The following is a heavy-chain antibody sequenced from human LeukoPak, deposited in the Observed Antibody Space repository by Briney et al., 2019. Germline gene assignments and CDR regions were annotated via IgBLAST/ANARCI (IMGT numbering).Heavy chain of an antibody. Sequence: GGSLRLSCAASGFIFGSYAMSWVRQAPGKGLEWVSDTSNSGGTTNYADSVKGRFTISRDNSKNTLYLQMRSLRAEDTAVYYCAKERVTGFGVITYYFDYWGQGTLVTVSS. CDR2: TSNSGGTT. CDR1: GFIFGSYA. D-gene: IGHD3-3*01. J-gene: IGHJ4*02. V-gene: IGHV3-23*01. CDR3: AKERVTGFGVITYYFDY.